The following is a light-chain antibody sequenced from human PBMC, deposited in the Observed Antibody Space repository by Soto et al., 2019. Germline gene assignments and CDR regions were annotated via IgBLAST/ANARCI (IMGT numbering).Light chain of an antibody. Sequence: DIQMTQSPATLSASVGDRVTITCRASQSIEDLLAWYQQKPGIAPKLLVYRASILESGVPSRFSGSGSGTEFTLTINSLQPDDFATYFCQQYRSYSTFGQGTKVEI. J-gene: IGKJ1*01. V-gene: IGKV1-5*03. CDR1: QSIEDL. CDR2: RAS. CDR3: QQYRSYST.